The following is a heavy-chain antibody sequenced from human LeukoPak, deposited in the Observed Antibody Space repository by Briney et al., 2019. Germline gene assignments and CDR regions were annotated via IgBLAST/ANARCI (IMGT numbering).Heavy chain of an antibody. CDR3: ARDPTTVITTPYYFDD. D-gene: IGHD4-23*01. CDR1: GGSFFGYH. V-gene: IGHV4-34*01. Sequence: PSETLSLTCAVSGGSFFGYHWNWVRQVPGKGLEWIGEINHRGIINYNPSLKSRVTISVDKSKNQFSLRLRSVTAADTAIYYCARDPTTVITTPYYFDDWGQGTLVTVSS. J-gene: IGHJ4*02. CDR2: INHRGII.